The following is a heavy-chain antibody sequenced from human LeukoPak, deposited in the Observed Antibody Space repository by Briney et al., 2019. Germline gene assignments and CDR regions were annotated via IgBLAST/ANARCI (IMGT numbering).Heavy chain of an antibody. Sequence: GGSLRLSCAASGFTVSSNYMTWVRQAPGKGLEWVSVIYSGGSTYYADSLKGRFTISRDNSKNTLYLQMNSLRAEDTAVYYCARAGSTGWYGDWFDPWGPGTLVTVSS. CDR2: IYSGGST. CDR1: GFTVSSNY. V-gene: IGHV3-53*01. J-gene: IGHJ5*02. CDR3: ARAGSTGWYGDWFDP. D-gene: IGHD6-19*01.